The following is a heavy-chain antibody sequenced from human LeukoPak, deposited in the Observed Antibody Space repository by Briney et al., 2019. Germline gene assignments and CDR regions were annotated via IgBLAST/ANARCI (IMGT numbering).Heavy chain of an antibody. CDR1: GGTFSSYA. D-gene: IGHD6-13*01. CDR3: ASKTGLAAAGVDY. V-gene: IGHV1-69*13. Sequence: GASVKVSCKASGGTFSSYAVSWVRQAPGQGLEWMGGIIPIFGTANYAQQFQGRVTITAAESTSTAYMELSSLRSEETAVYYCASKTGLAAAGVDYWGQGTLVTVSS. CDR2: IIPIFGTA. J-gene: IGHJ4*02.